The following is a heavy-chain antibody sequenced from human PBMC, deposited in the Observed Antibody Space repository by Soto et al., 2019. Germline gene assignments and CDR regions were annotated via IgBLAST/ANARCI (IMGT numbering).Heavy chain of an antibody. D-gene: IGHD2-21*02. J-gene: IGHJ4*02. CDR2: ISYDGREK. V-gene: IGHV3-30*03. Sequence: PGGSLRLSCAGSGFSLSDYAMHWVRQTPGKGLEWVAVISYDGREKCYGDSVKGRFTISRDNSKNTLYLQLNSLRADDTAVYYCAISEGVATALRDYWGQGTLVTVSS. CDR1: GFSLSDYA. CDR3: AISEGVATALRDY.